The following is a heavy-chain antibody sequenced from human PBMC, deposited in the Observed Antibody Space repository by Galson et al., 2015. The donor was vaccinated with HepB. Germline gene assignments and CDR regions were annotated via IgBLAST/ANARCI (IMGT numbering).Heavy chain of an antibody. CDR3: ARDRYSHNLDAEY. CDR1: GDSISNSNYY. J-gene: IGHJ4*02. CDR2: IYYRGNP. Sequence: ETLSLTCTVSGDSISNSNYYWAWIRQPPGKGLEWIATIYYRGNPYYNPSLQHRVTISIDTSRNEFYLKVNSVTAADTALYYCARDRYSHNLDAEYWGQGTLVTVSS. V-gene: IGHV4-39*02. D-gene: IGHD3/OR15-3a*01.